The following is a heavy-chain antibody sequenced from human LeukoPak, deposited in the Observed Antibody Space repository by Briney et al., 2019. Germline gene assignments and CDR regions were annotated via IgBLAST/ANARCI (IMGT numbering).Heavy chain of an antibody. J-gene: IGHJ4*02. Sequence: VASVKVSCKASGGTFSSYAISWVRQAPGQGLEWMGGIIPIFGTANYAQKFQGRVTITTDESTSTAYMELSSLRSEDTAVYYCARGAYCSSTSCYIPLDYWGQGTLVTVSS. CDR3: ARGAYCSSTSCYIPLDY. CDR1: GGTFSSYA. CDR2: IIPIFGTA. V-gene: IGHV1-69*05. D-gene: IGHD2-2*02.